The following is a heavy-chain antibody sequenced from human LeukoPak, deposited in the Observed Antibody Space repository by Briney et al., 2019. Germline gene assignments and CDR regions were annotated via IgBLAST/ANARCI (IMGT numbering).Heavy chain of an antibody. CDR2: IEWDDDK. Sequence: GPALVKPTQTLTLTCTFSGFSLSTSGMCVSWIRQPPGKALEWLALIEWDDDKYYRTSLKTRLTISKDTSKNQVVLTMTNMEPVDTATYYCARTYYYGSGSYYMLNYGMDVWGKGTTVTVSS. J-gene: IGHJ6*04. D-gene: IGHD3-10*01. V-gene: IGHV2-70*01. CDR3: ARTYYYGSGSYYMLNYGMDV. CDR1: GFSLSTSGMC.